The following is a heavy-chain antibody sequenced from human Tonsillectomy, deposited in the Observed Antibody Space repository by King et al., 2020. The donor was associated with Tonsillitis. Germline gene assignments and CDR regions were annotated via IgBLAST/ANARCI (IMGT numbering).Heavy chain of an antibody. CDR1: GGTFSNYA. CDR3: AREDFSSKFFDS. J-gene: IGHJ4*02. D-gene: IGHD4-11*01. CDR2: IIPILGIA. V-gene: IGHV1-69*04. Sequence: QLVQSGAEVKKPGSSVKVSCKASGGTFSNYAISWVRQAPGQGPEWMGRIIPILGIAKSAQKFQGRVTITADRSTSTAYMELSSLRSEDTAVYHCAREDFSSKFFDSWGQGTLVTVSS.